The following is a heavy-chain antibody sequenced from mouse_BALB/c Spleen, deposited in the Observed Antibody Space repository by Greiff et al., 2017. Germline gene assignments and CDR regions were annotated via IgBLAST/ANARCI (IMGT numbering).Heavy chain of an antibody. V-gene: IGHV3-2*02. J-gene: IGHJ1*01. CDR1: GYSITSDYA. CDR2: ISYSGST. CDR3: EREGSRDWYFDV. D-gene: IGHD1-1*01. Sequence: EVKLQESGPGLVKPSQSLSLTCTVTGYSITSDYAWNWIRQFPGNKLEWMGYISYSGSTSYNPSLKSRISITRDTSKNQFFLQLNSVTTEDTATYYCEREGSRDWYFDVWGAGTTVTVSS.